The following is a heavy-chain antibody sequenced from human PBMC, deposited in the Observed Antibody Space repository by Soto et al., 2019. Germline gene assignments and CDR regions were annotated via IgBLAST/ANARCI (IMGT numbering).Heavy chain of an antibody. Sequence: QVQLVQSGAEVKKPGASVKVSCKDSGYTFTRSGISWVRQAPGQGREWMGWISSYNGDTNYAQTFQGRVTMTTDTSTSTAYMELRSLRSDDTAVYYCARVGVAPYYYYGMDVWGQETPVTVSS. J-gene: IGHJ6*02. CDR2: ISSYNGDT. V-gene: IGHV1-18*01. CDR3: ARVGVAPYYYYGMDV. CDR1: GYTFTRSG. D-gene: IGHD5-12*01.